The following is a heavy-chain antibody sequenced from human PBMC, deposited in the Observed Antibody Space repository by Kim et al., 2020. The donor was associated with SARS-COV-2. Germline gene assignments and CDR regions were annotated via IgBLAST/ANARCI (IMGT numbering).Heavy chain of an antibody. J-gene: IGHJ5*02. Sequence: GGSLRLSCAASGFTFSSYAMSWVRQAPGKGLEWVSAISGSGGSTYYADSVKGRFTISRDNSKNTLYLQMNSLRAEDTAVYYCARSWQGQQLVRTWFDPWGQGTLVTVSS. CDR3: ARSWQGQQLVRTWFDP. CDR2: ISGSGGST. D-gene: IGHD6-13*01. CDR1: GFTFSSYA. V-gene: IGHV3-23*01.